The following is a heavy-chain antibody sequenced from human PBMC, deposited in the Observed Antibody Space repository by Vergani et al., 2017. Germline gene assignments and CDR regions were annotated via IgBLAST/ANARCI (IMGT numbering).Heavy chain of an antibody. D-gene: IGHD5-18*01. J-gene: IGHJ3*02. V-gene: IGHV3-21*04. CDR2: ISSSSSYI. Sequence: VQLQESGPGLVKPSGTLSLTCAVSGGSISSSNWWSWVRQPPGKGLEWVSSISSSSSYIYYADSVKGRFTISRDNAKNTLYLQMNSLRAEDTAVYYCAKDAPRTVDTAMVTWAFDIWGQGTMVTVSS. CDR1: GGSISSSN. CDR3: AKDAPRTVDTAMVTWAFDI.